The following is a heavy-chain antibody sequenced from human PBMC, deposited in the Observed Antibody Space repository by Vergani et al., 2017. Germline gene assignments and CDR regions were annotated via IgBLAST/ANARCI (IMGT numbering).Heavy chain of an antibody. V-gene: IGHV1-18*01. CDR1: GYTFTSYG. J-gene: IGHJ5*02. CDR2: ISAYNGNT. CDR3: ARDRLGDYYGSGKNWFDP. Sequence: QVQLVQSGAEVKKPGASVKVSCKASGYTFTSYGISWVRQAPGQGLEWMGWISAYNGNTNYAQKLQGRVTMTKDTSTSTAYMELRSLRSDDTAVYYCARDRLGDYYGSGKNWFDPWGQGTLVTVSS. D-gene: IGHD3-10*01.